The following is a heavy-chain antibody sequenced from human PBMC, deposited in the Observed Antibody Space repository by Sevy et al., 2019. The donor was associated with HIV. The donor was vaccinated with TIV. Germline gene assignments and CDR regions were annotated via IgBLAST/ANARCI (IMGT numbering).Heavy chain of an antibody. D-gene: IGHD3-22*01. CDR2: IRGSGGST. CDR1: GFTFSSYA. J-gene: IGHJ6*02. Sequence: GGSLRLSCAASGFTFSSYAMSWVRQAPGNGLEWVSTIRGSGGSTYYADSVKGRLTITRDNSKNTLYFQMNSLRAEDTAVYYCHGDYDSSQLASYYYYGMDVWGQGTTVTVSS. CDR3: HGDYDSSQLASYYYYGMDV. V-gene: IGHV3-23*01.